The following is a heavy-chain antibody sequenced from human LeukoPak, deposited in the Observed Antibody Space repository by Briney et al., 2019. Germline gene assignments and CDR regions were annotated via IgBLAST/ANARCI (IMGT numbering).Heavy chain of an antibody. Sequence: GGSLRLSCAASGFTFSSYAMSWVRQAPGKGLEWVSAISGSGGSTCYADSVKGRFTISRDNSKNTLYLQMNSLRAEDTAVYYCANPYEWSFDYWGQGTLVTVSS. CDR2: ISGSGGST. CDR3: ANPYEWSFDY. D-gene: IGHD3-3*01. J-gene: IGHJ4*02. CDR1: GFTFSSYA. V-gene: IGHV3-23*01.